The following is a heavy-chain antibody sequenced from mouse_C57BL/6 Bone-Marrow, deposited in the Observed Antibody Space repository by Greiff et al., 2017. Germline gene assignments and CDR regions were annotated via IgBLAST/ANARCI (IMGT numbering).Heavy chain of an antibody. CDR2: IDPSDSYT. V-gene: IGHV1-50*01. D-gene: IGHD1-1*01. CDR1: GYTFTSYW. J-gene: IGHJ3*01. CDR3: AREEDYYGSSRAWFAY. Sequence: QVQLQQPGAELVKPGASVKLSCKASGYTFTSYWMQWVKQRPGQGLEWIGEIDPSDSYTTYNQKFKGKATLTVDTSSSTAYMQLSSLTSEDSAVYYCAREEDYYGSSRAWFAYWGQGTLVTVSA.